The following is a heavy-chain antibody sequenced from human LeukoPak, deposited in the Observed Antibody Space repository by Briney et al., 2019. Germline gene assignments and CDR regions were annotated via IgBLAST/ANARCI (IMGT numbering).Heavy chain of an antibody. V-gene: IGHV3-48*04. Sequence: PGGSLRLSCAASGFTFSTYSMNWVRQAPGKGLEWISFIDGSTRTIFYADSVKGRFSISRDNAKNSLFLQMNSLRAEDTAMYYCARRVPSQVITDYFDYWGQGTLVTVSS. D-gene: IGHD3-16*01. CDR2: IDGSTRTI. CDR1: GFTFSTYS. CDR3: ARRVPSQVITDYFDY. J-gene: IGHJ4*02.